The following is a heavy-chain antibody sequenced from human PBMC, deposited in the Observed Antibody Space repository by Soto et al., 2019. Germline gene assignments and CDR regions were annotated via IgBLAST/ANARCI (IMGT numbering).Heavy chain of an antibody. CDR3: ARDVGNYVPYYYGMDV. J-gene: IGHJ6*02. CDR1: EFTFNTYA. V-gene: IGHV3-30*03. D-gene: IGHD1-7*01. Sequence: QAQLVESGGGVVQPGRSLRLSCAASEFTFNTYAMHWVRQAPGKGLEWVAVIAYDGNDKYYADSVKGRFTISRDNCKNALYLQMNTLRPEDTAMYYCARDVGNYVPYYYGMDVWGQGTTVTVSS. CDR2: IAYDGNDK.